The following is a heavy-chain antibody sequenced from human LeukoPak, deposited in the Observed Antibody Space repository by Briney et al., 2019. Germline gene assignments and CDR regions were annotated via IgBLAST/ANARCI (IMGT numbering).Heavy chain of an antibody. CDR1: GFSFSTYW. CDR3: ARIVTVAWSERRPGYYYMDV. J-gene: IGHJ6*03. D-gene: IGHD1-1*01. Sequence: PGGSLRLSCAASGFSFSTYWMSWVRQAPGQGLEWVASIKYDASEKHYVDSVKGRFTISRDNGKNSLYLQMNRLRAEDTAVYYCARIVTVAWSERRPGYYYMDVWGKGATVTVSS. CDR2: IKYDASEK. V-gene: IGHV3-7*01.